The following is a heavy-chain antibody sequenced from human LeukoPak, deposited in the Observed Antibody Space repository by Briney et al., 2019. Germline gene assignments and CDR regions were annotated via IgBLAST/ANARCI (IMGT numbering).Heavy chain of an antibody. Sequence: ASVKVSCKASGGTFSSYAISWVRQAPGQGLEWMGRIIPIFGIANYAQKFQGRVTITADKPTSTAYMELSSLRSEDTAVYYCASLDRQLANYFDYWGQGTLVTVSS. V-gene: IGHV1-69*04. J-gene: IGHJ4*02. CDR1: GGTFSSYA. CDR3: ASLDRQLANYFDY. D-gene: IGHD6-13*01. CDR2: IIPIFGIA.